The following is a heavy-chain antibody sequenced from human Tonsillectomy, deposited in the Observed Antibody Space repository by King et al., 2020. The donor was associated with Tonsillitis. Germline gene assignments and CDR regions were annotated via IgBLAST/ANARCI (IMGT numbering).Heavy chain of an antibody. D-gene: IGHD1-26*01. CDR3: ARRWDLFYYYMDV. J-gene: IGHJ6*03. Sequence: VQLVESGGGLVQPGGSLRLSCAASGFTFSRFAMHWVRQAPGKGLEHVSAISTDGGTTYYPNSVKGRFTISRDNSKNTLYLQMGSLRAEDMAVYYCARRWDLFYYYMDVWGKGTTVTVSS. CDR1: GFTFSRFA. CDR2: ISTDGGTT. V-gene: IGHV3-64*01.